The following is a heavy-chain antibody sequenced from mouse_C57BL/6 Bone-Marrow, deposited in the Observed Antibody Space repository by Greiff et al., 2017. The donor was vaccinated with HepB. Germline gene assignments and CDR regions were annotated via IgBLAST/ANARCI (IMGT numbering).Heavy chain of an antibody. D-gene: IGHD1-1*01. Sequence: LVESGAELARPGASVKLSCKASGYTFTSYGISWVKQRTGQGLEWIGEIYPRSGNTYYNEKFKGKATLTADKSSSTAYMELRSLTSEDSAVYFCARKRYYGSSTAWFAYWGQGTLVTVSA. J-gene: IGHJ3*01. CDR3: ARKRYYGSSTAWFAY. CDR1: GYTFTSYG. V-gene: IGHV1-81*01. CDR2: IYPRSGNT.